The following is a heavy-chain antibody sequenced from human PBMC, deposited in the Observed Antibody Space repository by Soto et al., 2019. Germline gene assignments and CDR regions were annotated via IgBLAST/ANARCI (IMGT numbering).Heavy chain of an antibody. CDR3: ARDRQIWFGDLLYRSHFDY. CDR1: GFTVSSNY. CDR2: IYSGGST. Sequence: GGSLRLSCAASGFTVSSNYMSWVRQAPGKGLEWVSVIYSGGSTYYADSVKGRFTISRDNSKNTLYLQMNSLRAEDTAVYYCARDRQIWFGDLLYRSHFDYWGQGTLVTVSS. V-gene: IGHV3-53*01. D-gene: IGHD3-10*01. J-gene: IGHJ4*02.